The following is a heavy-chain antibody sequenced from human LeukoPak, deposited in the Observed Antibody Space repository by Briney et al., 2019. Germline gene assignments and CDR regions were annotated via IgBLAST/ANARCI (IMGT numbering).Heavy chain of an antibody. D-gene: IGHD3-10*01. CDR3: ARDSPYYYGSGSATYYMDV. Sequence: SETLSLTCTVSGYSISSGYYWSWIRQPPGKGLEWIGEINHSGSTNYNPSLKSRVTISVDTSKNQFSLKLSSVTAADTAVYHCARDSPYYYGSGSATYYMDVWGKGTTVTISS. J-gene: IGHJ6*03. CDR1: GYSISSGYY. V-gene: IGHV4-38-2*02. CDR2: INHSGST.